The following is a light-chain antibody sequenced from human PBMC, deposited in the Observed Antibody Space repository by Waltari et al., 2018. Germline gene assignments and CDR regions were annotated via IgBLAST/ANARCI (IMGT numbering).Light chain of an antibody. CDR1: RSVRNY. V-gene: IGKV3-11*01. CDR3: QQRSNWPPIT. CDR2: DAS. J-gene: IGKJ5*01. Sequence: EIVLTQSPATLSLSPGERATLSCRASRSVRNYLAWYQQKPGQAPRLLIYDASNRATGIPARFSGSGSGTDFTLTISSLEPEDFAVYYCQQRSNWPPITFGQGTRLEIK.